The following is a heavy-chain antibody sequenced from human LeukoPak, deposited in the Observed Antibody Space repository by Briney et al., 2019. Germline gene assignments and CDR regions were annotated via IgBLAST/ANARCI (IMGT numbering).Heavy chain of an antibody. V-gene: IGHV3-7*03. D-gene: IGHD5-24*01. CDR2: IKEDGTET. CDR3: AKEGRSLQTY. J-gene: IGHJ4*02. Sequence: GGSLRLSCAASGFTFSSHWMTWVRQAPGKGLEWVANIKEDGTETYYVDSVKGRFTISRDNAKNSLYLQMNSLRVEDTAVYYCAKEGRSLQTYWGQGTLVTVSS. CDR1: GFTFSSHW.